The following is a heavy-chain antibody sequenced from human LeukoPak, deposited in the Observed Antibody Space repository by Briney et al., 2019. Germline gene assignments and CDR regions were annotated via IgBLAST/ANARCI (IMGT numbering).Heavy chain of an antibody. J-gene: IGHJ6*03. CDR1: GFIFSKYTM. Sequence: GSLRLSCAASGFIFSKYTMSWVRQPPGKGLEWIGEIYHSGSTNYNPSLKSRVTISVDKSKNQFSLKLSSVTAADTAVYYCARVGGYCSGGSCYYYYYMDVWGKGTTVTVSS. D-gene: IGHD2-15*01. V-gene: IGHV4-4*02. CDR3: ARVGGYCSGGSCYYYYYMDV. CDR2: IYHSGST.